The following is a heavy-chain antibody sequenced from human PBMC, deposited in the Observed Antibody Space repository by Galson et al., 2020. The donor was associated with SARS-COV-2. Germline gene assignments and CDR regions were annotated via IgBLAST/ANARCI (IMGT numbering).Heavy chain of an antibody. J-gene: IGHJ4*02. CDR2: IYYSGGT. Sequence: SETLSLTCTVAGDSIGSTRYFWGWLRQPPGKGLEWIGTIYYSGGTDYNPSLKSRVTISVDTSKNQCSLNLGSVTAADTAVYYCVRHKGGPDMVLMVLPDYWGQGTLVTVSS. D-gene: IGHD2-8*01. V-gene: IGHV4-39*01. CDR3: VRHKGGPDMVLMVLPDY. CDR1: GDSIGSTRYF.